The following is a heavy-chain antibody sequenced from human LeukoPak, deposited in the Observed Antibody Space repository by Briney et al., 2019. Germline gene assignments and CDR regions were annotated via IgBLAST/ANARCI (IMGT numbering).Heavy chain of an antibody. J-gene: IGHJ4*02. CDR2: ISGGGGST. Sequence: PGGSLRLSCAGSGLTFSSYAMSWVRQAPGKGLEWVSSISGGGGSTYYADSVKGRFTISRDNSKNTLYLQMNSLRAEDTAVYYCAKDLMTSVTLEFDFWGQGTLVTVSS. CDR1: GLTFSSYA. V-gene: IGHV3-23*01. CDR3: AKDLMTSVTLEFDF. D-gene: IGHD4-11*01.